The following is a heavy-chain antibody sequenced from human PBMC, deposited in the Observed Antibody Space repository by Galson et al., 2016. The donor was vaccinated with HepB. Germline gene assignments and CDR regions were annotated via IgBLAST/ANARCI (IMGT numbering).Heavy chain of an antibody. J-gene: IGHJ4*02. CDR3: AGAPSTMVVPLWDY. V-gene: IGHV1-18*01. D-gene: IGHD5/OR15-5a*01. CDR1: GYTFTSYG. Sequence: SVKVSCKASGYTFTSYGVSWVRQAPGQGLEWVGWISAYNGNTKVGQNVQDRVTLTTDTPTKTAYMGLRRLRSDDTAVYFCAGAPSTMVVPLWDYWGQGSLVIVSS. CDR2: ISAYNGNT.